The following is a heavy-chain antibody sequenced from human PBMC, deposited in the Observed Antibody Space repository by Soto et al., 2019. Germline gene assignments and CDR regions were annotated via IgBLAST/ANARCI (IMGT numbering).Heavy chain of an antibody. CDR3: ATGPLSLYSADFR. V-gene: IGHV1-3*01. Sequence: ASVKVSCKASGYTFTSYAMNWVRQAPGQRLEWMGWINGGNGDTKYSQRFQDRVTITRDTSANTVYMELSSLTSEDTAIYYCATGPLSLYSADFRWGRGTPVTAPQ. CDR1: GYTFTSYA. CDR2: INGGNGDT. D-gene: IGHD6-13*01. J-gene: IGHJ4*02.